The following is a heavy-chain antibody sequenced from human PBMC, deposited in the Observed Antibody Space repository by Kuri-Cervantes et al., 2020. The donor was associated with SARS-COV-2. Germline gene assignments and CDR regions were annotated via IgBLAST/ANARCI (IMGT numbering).Heavy chain of an antibody. V-gene: IGHV3-21*01. D-gene: IGHD6-13*01. CDR1: GFTFSSYA. CDR3: ARERGSSWYSSKAFDI. Sequence: ETLSLTCAASGFTFSSYAMHWIRQAPGKGLEWVSSISSSSSYIYYADSVKGRFTISRDNAKNSLYLQMNSLRAEDTAVYYCARERGSSWYSSKAFDIWGQGTMVTVSS. J-gene: IGHJ3*02. CDR2: ISSSSSYI.